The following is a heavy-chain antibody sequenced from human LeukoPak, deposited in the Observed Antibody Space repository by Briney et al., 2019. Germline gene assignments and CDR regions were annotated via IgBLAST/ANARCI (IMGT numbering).Heavy chain of an antibody. Sequence: GASVKVSCKASGYTFTGYYMHWVRQAPGQGLEWMGRINPNSGGTNYAQKFQGRVTMTRDTSISTAYMELSRLRSDDTAVYYCARGGGNDDYSNYGVDDYWGQGTLVTVSS. CDR2: INPNSGGT. D-gene: IGHD4-11*01. J-gene: IGHJ4*02. CDR3: ARGGGNDDYSNYGVDDY. CDR1: GYTFTGYY. V-gene: IGHV1-2*06.